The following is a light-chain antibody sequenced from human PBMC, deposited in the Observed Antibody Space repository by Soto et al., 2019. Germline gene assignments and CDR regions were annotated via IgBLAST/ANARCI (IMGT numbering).Light chain of an antibody. CDR2: RTA. J-gene: IGKJ4*01. CDR3: QQYVTYPLT. Sequence: EIVLTQSPGTQSLSPGERATLSCRASQSVSKSYLAWYQQKPGQAPRLLIYRTASRATGIPERFSGSGSGTDFTLTISRLEPEDFEVYYCQQYVTYPLTFGGGTKVDIK. CDR1: QSVSKSY. V-gene: IGKV3-20*01.